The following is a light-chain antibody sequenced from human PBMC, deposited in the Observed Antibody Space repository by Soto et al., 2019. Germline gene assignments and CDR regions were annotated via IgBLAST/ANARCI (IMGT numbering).Light chain of an antibody. CDR1: QSVSSRN. CDR3: QHYGSSPRYT. Sequence: EIVLTQSPGTLSLFPGEGATLSCRASQSVSSRNLAWYQQKPGQAPGLLLYGASNRATGIPDRFSGSGSGTDFPLSISRVEPEDFAVYYCQHYGSSPRYTFGQGTKLEIK. CDR2: GAS. J-gene: IGKJ2*01. V-gene: IGKV3-20*01.